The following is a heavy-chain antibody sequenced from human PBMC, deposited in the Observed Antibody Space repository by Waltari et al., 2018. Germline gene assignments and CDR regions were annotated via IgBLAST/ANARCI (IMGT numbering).Heavy chain of an antibody. J-gene: IGHJ3*02. CDR3: ARALTAYCGGDCYSDAFDI. V-gene: IGHV1-2*02. CDR2: INPNSGGT. Sequence: QVQLVQSGAEVKKPGASVKVSCKASGYTFTGYSMHWVRQAPGQGLEWMGWINPNSGGTNYAQKFQGRVTMTRDTSISTAYMELSRLRSDDTAVYYCARALTAYCGGDCYSDAFDIWGQGTMVTVSS. D-gene: IGHD2-21*01. CDR1: GYTFTGYS.